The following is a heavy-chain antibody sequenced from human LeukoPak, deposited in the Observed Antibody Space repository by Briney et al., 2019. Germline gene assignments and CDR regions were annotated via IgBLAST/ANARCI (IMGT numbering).Heavy chain of an antibody. Sequence: GGSLRLSCAASGFTFSSYGMHWVRQAPGKGLEWVAVISYDGSNKYYADSVKGRFTISRDNAKNTAYLQMNSLRAEDTAVYYCARVQGHPPNGLDIWGQGTMVTVSS. CDR2: ISYDGSNK. D-gene: IGHD2-8*01. J-gene: IGHJ3*02. V-gene: IGHV3-30*03. CDR3: ARVQGHPPNGLDI. CDR1: GFTFSSYG.